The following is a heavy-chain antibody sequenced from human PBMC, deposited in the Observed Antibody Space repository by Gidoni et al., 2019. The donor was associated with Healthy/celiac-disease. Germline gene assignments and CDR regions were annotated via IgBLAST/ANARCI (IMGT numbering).Heavy chain of an antibody. V-gene: IGHV1-46*01. D-gene: IGHD3-10*01. J-gene: IGHJ5*02. CDR2: INPSGGST. Sequence: QVQLVQSGAEVKKPGASVKVSCKASGYTFTSYYMHWVRQAPGQGLEWMGIINPSGGSTSYAQKFQGRVTMTRDTSTSTVYMELSSLRSEDTAVYYCARGGYYYGSGSWGWFDPWGQGTLVTVSS. CDR1: GYTFTSYY. CDR3: ARGGYYYGSGSWGWFDP.